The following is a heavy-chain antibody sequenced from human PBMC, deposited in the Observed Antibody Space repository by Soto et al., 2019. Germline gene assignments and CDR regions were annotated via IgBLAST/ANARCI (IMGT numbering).Heavy chain of an antibody. Sequence: GGSLRLSCAASGFTFNSYTMNWVRQAPGKGLEWVSYISSSSSTMYYADSVKGRFTISRDNAKNSLYLQMNSLRDEDTAVYYCARAPYYYDSSGYLGVGQWYFDLWGRGTLVTVS. CDR3: ARAPYYYDSSGYLGVGQWYFDL. J-gene: IGHJ2*01. CDR1: GFTFNSYT. V-gene: IGHV3-48*02. D-gene: IGHD3-22*01. CDR2: ISSSSSTM.